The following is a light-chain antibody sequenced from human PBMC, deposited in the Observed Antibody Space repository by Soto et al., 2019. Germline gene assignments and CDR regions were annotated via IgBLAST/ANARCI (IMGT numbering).Light chain of an antibody. V-gene: IGKV3-20*01. CDR2: ATS. CDR3: QQYVTSPPMYT. CDR1: QSVSDSY. J-gene: IGKJ2*01. Sequence: DNVLTQSPGTLSLSPGERATLSCRASQSVSDSYLVWYQQKTGQTPRLLIYATSGSATGIPDRFSGSGSGTDFTLTISRVEPEDFAVYYCQQYVTSPPMYTFGQGTKLEIK.